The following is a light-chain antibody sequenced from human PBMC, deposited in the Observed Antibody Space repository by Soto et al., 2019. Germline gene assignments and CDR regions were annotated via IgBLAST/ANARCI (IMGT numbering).Light chain of an antibody. J-gene: IGKJ5*01. CDR2: GAS. V-gene: IGKV3-20*01. CDR1: QSVSSNY. CDR3: QQYHNSPIT. Sequence: EIVLTQSPGTLSLSPGERATLSCRASQSVSSNYLAWYQQKPGQAPRLLIHGASSRATGTPDRFSGSGSGTDFTLTISRLEPEDFAVYYCQQYHNSPITFGQGTRLENK.